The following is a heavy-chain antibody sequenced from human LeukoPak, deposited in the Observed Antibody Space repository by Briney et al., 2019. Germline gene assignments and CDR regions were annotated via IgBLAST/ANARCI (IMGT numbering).Heavy chain of an antibody. J-gene: IGHJ4*02. CDR3: AGDLIPGDGDY. CDR1: GFTFSSYG. Sequence: PGRSLRLSCAASGFTFSSYGMHWVRQAPGKGLDWVAVISYDGSNKYYANSVKGRFTISRDNSTNTLYLQMNSLRAEDTAVYYCAGDLIPGDGDYWGQGTLVTVSS. V-gene: IGHV3-30*03. CDR2: ISYDGSNK. D-gene: IGHD7-27*01.